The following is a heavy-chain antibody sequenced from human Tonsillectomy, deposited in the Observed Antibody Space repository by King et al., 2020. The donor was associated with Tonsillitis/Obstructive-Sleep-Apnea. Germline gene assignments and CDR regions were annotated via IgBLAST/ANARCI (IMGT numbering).Heavy chain of an antibody. CDR3: ARDHCSSTSCYGNYYYMDV. D-gene: IGHD2-2*01. CDR2: IFYIGST. J-gene: IGHJ6*03. Sequence: MQLQESGPGLVKPSETLSLTCTVSGGSISSYYWSWIRQPPGKGLEWIGYIFYIGSTNYNPSLKSLVTISVDTSKNQFSLKLSSVTAADTAVYYCARDHCSSTSCYGNYYYMDVWGKGTTVTVSS. V-gene: IGHV4-59*01. CDR1: GGSISSYY.